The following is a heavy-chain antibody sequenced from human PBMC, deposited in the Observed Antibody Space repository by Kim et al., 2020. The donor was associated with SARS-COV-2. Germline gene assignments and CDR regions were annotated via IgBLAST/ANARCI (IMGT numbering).Heavy chain of an antibody. CDR1: GFTFRDYP. J-gene: IGHJ4*02. Sequence: GASLRLSCGASGFTFRDYPMSWVRQAPGKGLEWVSIISTTGDVTNYADSVKGRFTVSRDNSEKRLYLQMNSLRVEDTAVYYCATRRGKDGGFGSGGRCHSGDFDYWGQGTLVAVSS. D-gene: IGHD2-15*01. V-gene: IGHV3-23*01. CDR2: ISTTGDVT. CDR3: ATRRGKDGGFGSGGRCHSGDFDY.